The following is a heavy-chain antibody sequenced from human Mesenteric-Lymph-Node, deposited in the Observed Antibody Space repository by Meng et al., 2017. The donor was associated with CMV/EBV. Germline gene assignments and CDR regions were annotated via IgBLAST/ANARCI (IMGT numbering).Heavy chain of an antibody. CDR2: LRYDGSNE. D-gene: IGHD3-3*01. J-gene: IGHJ6*02. CDR1: GFSFSSYA. CDR3: ARDITIFGVSIPNYYGLDV. V-gene: IGHV3-30*02. Sequence: GGSLRLSCVGSGFSFSSYAIHWVRQAPGKGLEWVAFLRYDGSNEKYADFVKGRFTISRDNAKNAVYLEMSSLSAEDTAIYYCARDITIFGVSIPNYYGLDVWGQGTTVTVSS.